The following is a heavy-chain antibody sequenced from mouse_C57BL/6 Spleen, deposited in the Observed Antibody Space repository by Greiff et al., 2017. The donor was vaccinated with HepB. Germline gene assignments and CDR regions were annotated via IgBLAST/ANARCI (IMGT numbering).Heavy chain of an antibody. CDR3: ASPITTVVATRAWFAY. V-gene: IGHV1-64*01. D-gene: IGHD1-1*01. J-gene: IGHJ3*01. Sequence: VQLQQPGAELVKPGASVKLSCKASGYTFTSYWMHWVKQRPGQGLEWIGMIHPNSGSTNYNEKFKSKATLTVDKSSSTAYMQLSSLTSEDSAVYYCASPITTVVATRAWFAYWGQGTLVTVSA. CDR2: IHPNSGST. CDR1: GYTFTSYW.